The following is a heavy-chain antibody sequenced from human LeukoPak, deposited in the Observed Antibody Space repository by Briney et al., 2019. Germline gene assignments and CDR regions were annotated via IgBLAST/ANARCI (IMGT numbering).Heavy chain of an antibody. CDR1: GYTFTSYG. D-gene: IGHD3-10*01. Sequence: ASVNVSCKASGYTFTSYGISWVRQAPGQGLEWMGWISAYNGNTNYAQKLQDRVTMTTDTSTSTAYMELRSLRSDDTAVYYCAREVRGTPYYYYYMDVWGKGTTVTVSS. V-gene: IGHV1-18*01. J-gene: IGHJ6*03. CDR2: ISAYNGNT. CDR3: AREVRGTPYYYYYMDV.